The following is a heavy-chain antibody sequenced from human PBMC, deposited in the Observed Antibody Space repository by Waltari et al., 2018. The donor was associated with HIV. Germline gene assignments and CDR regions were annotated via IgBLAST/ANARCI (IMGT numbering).Heavy chain of an antibody. CDR1: GSAFSDNY. V-gene: IGHV1-2*02. J-gene: IGHJ4*02. CDR2: INPNSGGT. CDR3: ARVPQGRLGELSTYYFDY. Sequence: VQLVQSGAVVKRPGASVKVSCKTSGSAFSDNYIHWMRQAPGQGPEWMGWINPNSGGTNYAQRFQDRVTLTRDTHISTVFMDLSRLASDDTAVYYCARVPQGRLGELSTYYFDYWGQGSLVIVSS. D-gene: IGHD3-16*01.